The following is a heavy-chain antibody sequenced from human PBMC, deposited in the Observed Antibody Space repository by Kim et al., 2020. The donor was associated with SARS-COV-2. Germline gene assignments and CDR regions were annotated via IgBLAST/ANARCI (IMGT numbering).Heavy chain of an antibody. Sequence: ASVKVSCKASGYTFTSYGISWVRQAPGQGLEWMGWISAYNGNTNYAQKLQGRVTMTTDTSTSTAYMELRSLRSDDTAVYYCARDPPYSSGWPDYYVMDVWGQWTTLTVS. CDR2: ISAYNGNT. D-gene: IGHD6-19*01. CDR3: ARDPPYSSGWPDYYVMDV. J-gene: IGHJ6*02. V-gene: IGHV1-18*04. CDR1: GYTFTSYG.